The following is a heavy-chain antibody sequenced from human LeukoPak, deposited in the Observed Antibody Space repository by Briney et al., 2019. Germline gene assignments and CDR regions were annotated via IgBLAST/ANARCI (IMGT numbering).Heavy chain of an antibody. CDR3: ARDLVPRKPY. Sequence: QAGGSLRLSCTASGFTFSSYGMHWVRQAPGKGLEWVAFIRYDGSNKYYADSVKGRFTISRDNSKNTLYLQMNSLRAEDTAVYYCARDLVPRKPYWGQETLVTVSS. CDR2: IRYDGSNK. V-gene: IGHV3-30*02. J-gene: IGHJ4*02. CDR1: GFTFSSYG. D-gene: IGHD2-8*02.